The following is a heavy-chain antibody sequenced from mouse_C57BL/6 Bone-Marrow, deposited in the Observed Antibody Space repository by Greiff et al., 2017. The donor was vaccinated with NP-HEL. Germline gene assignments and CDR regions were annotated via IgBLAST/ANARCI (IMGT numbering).Heavy chain of an antibody. CDR3: ARSRRSYWYFDV. Sequence: VQLQQSGAELARPGASVKLSCKASGYTFTSYGISWVKQRTGQGLEWIGEIYPRSGNTYYNEKFKGKATLTADKSSSTAYMELRSLTSEDSAVYFCARSRRSYWYFDVWGTGTTVTVSS. CDR1: GYTFTSYG. V-gene: IGHV1-81*01. J-gene: IGHJ1*03. CDR2: IYPRSGNT.